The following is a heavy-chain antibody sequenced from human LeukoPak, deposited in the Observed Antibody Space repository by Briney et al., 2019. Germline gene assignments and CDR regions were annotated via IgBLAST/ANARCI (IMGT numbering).Heavy chain of an antibody. Sequence: GGSLRLSCEASGNYWMHWVRQAPGKGLVWVSHINSDGSWTSYADSVKGRFTISKDNAKNTVYLQMNSLRAEDTAVYYCVSFYETYWGRGTLVTVSS. D-gene: IGHD2/OR15-2a*01. J-gene: IGHJ4*02. CDR2: INSDGSWT. CDR3: VSFYETY. V-gene: IGHV3-74*01. CDR1: GNYW.